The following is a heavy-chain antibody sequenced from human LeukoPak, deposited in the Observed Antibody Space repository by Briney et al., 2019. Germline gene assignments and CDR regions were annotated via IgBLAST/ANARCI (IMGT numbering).Heavy chain of an antibody. D-gene: IGHD3-10*01. J-gene: IGHJ6*02. CDR2: ISGSGGST. V-gene: IGHV3-23*01. CDR3: AKDLWFGESYGMDV. CDR1: GFTFSSYA. Sequence: QSGGSLRLSCAASGFTFSSYAMSWVRQAPGKGLEWVSAISGSGGSTYYADSVKGRFTISRDNSKNTLYRQMNSLRAEDTAVYYCAKDLWFGESYGMDVWGQGTTVTVSS.